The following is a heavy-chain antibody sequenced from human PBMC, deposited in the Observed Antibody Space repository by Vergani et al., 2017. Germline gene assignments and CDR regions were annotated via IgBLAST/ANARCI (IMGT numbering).Heavy chain of an antibody. CDR1: GYTFTSYT. D-gene: IGHD3-16*01. CDR2: IIPILGIA. Sequence: QVQLVQSGAEVKKPGASVKVSCKASGYTFTSYTISWVRQAPGQGLEWMGRIIPILGIANYAQKFRGRVTITADRSTSTAYMELSSLRSEDTAVYYCAPGGRRGGGFDPWGQGTLVTVSS. J-gene: IGHJ5*02. V-gene: IGHV1-69*02. CDR3: APGGRRGGGFDP.